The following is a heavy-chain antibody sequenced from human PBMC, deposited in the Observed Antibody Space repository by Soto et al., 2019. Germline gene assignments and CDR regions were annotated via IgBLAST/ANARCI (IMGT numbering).Heavy chain of an antibody. CDR2: IQSGGPT. Sequence: EVHLVESGGGLVQPGGSLRLSCAASGFTVSSKYMSWVRQAPGKGLEWVSLIQSGGPTYYAASVKGRFTISRDTYENTLYLKLDSLRAEDTAVYYCARDDVLCDGGRCYGVPLDAWGKGTTVTFSS. CDR1: GFTVSSKY. D-gene: IGHD2-15*01. V-gene: IGHV3-66*01. CDR3: ARDDVLCDGGRCYGVPLDA. J-gene: IGHJ6*03.